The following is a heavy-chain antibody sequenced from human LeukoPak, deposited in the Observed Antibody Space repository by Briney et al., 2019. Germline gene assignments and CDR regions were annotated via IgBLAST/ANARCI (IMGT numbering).Heavy chain of an antibody. V-gene: IGHV1-18*01. D-gene: IGHD2-2*02. CDR2: ISAHSSNT. Sequence: GASVKVSCKTSGYIFTSYGISWVRQAPGQGPEWMGWISAHSSNTYYAQKFQGRVTMTSDTSTSTAYMELSSLRFDDTAVYYCARAFHTASGFDYWGQGTLVTVSS. J-gene: IGHJ4*02. CDR3: ARAFHTASGFDY. CDR1: GYIFTSYG.